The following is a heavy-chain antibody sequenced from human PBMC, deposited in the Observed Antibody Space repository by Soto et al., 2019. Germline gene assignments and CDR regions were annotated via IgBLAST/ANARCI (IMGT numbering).Heavy chain of an antibody. CDR2: ISKDGSVK. CDR1: GFTFSRSA. V-gene: IGHV3-30-3*01. J-gene: IGHJ4*02. CDR3: ARSRSGAGTDSLGF. Sequence: GGSLRLSCAASGFTFSRSAIHLVRQSPGKGLEWVAVISKDGSVKYYADSVKGRFTISRDNSESTLFLQMNSLTNEDTAVYHCARSRSGAGTDSLGFWGKGKMVTVSS. D-gene: IGHD3-10*01.